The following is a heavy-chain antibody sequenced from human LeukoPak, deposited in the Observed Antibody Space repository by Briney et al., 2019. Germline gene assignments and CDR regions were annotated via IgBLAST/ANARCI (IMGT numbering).Heavy chain of an antibody. CDR1: GFTFSSYE. D-gene: IGHD4-17*01. CDR2: ISSSGSTI. CDR3: AKDLDIDGSYGDFWIYWYFDL. Sequence: PGGSLRLSCAASGFTFSSYEMNWVRQTPGKGLEWVSYISSSGSTIYYADSVKGRFTISRDNAKNSLYLQMNSLRAEDTAVYYCAKDLDIDGSYGDFWIYWYFDLWGRGTLVTVSS. V-gene: IGHV3-48*03. J-gene: IGHJ2*01.